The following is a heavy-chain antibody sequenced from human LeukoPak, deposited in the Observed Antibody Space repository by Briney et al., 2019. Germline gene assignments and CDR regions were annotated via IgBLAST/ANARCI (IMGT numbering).Heavy chain of an antibody. V-gene: IGHV3-33*01. CDR3: ARERVDDSSGPPDY. CDR1: GFTFSSYG. J-gene: IGHJ4*02. D-gene: IGHD3-22*01. Sequence: PGGSLRLSCAASGFTFSSYGMHWVRQAPGKGLEWVAVIWYDGRNKYYADSVKGRFTISRDNSKNTLYLQMNSLRAEDTAVYYCARERVDDSSGPPDYWGQGTLVTVSS. CDR2: IWYDGRNK.